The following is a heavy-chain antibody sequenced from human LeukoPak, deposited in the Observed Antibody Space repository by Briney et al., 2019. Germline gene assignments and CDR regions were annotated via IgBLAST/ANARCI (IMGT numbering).Heavy chain of an antibody. D-gene: IGHD3-10*01. V-gene: IGHV3-48*03. J-gene: IGHJ4*02. CDR2: ISSSGSTI. CDR3: AREKGRNYFDY. Sequence: GGSLRLSCVASGFTFSSYEINWVRQAPGKGLEWVSYISSSGSTIYYADSVKGRFTISRDNAKNSLYLQMNSLRAEDTAVYYCAREKGRNYFDYWGQGTLVTVCS. CDR1: GFTFSSYE.